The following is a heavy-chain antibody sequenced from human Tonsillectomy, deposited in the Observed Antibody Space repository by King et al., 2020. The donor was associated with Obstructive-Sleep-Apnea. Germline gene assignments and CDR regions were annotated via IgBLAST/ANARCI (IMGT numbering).Heavy chain of an antibody. CDR2: IYSSGIT. CDR1: RGSISNSF. J-gene: IGHJ3*02. D-gene: IGHD2-15*01. CDR3: ARDRGISAFDI. Sequence: VQLQESGPGLVKPSETQSLTCTVSRGSISNSFWSWIRQPAGQGLEWLGRIYSSGITNYNPSLESRVTMSVDTYKEQLSLKLSSVTAADTAVYYCARDRGISAFDIWGQGTMVTVSS. V-gene: IGHV4-4*07.